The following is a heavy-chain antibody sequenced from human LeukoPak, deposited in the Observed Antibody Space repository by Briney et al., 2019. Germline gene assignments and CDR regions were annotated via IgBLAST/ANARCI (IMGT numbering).Heavy chain of an antibody. V-gene: IGHV3-21*01. D-gene: IGHD1-26*01. CDR1: GFSFENYN. J-gene: IGHJ3*02. Sequence: PGVPLRLSCGASGFSFENYNMIWVRQSPGEGLEWVAYINVITGYIYYADSLKGRFTISRDNAKKSLFLEMNSLRVEDTAVYYCARDRSGSSSVDDAFDIWGQGIMVTVSS. CDR3: ARDRSGSSSVDDAFDI. CDR2: INVITGYI.